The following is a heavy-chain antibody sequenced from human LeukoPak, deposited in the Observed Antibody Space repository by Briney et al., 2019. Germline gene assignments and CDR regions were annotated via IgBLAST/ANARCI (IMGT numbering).Heavy chain of an antibody. V-gene: IGHV3-23*01. CDR3: AKAHSGWIYFDY. D-gene: IGHD6-19*01. Sequence: GGSLRLSCAASRFTFSSYAMSWVRQAPGRGLEWVSAISSSGDNTYYADSVKGRFTISRDNSKNTLYLQMNSLRADDTAVYYCAKAHSGWIYFDYWGQGTLVTVSS. J-gene: IGHJ4*02. CDR2: ISSSGDNT. CDR1: RFTFSSYA.